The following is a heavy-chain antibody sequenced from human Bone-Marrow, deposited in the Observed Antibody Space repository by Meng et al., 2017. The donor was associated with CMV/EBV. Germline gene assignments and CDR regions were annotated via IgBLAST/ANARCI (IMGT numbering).Heavy chain of an antibody. D-gene: IGHD2-21*01. CDR1: GFSFSDYR. V-gene: IGHV3-21*01. Sequence: GESLKISCAASGFSFSDYRMNWVRQAPGKGLEWVSSIKTGSTYIHYADSVKGRFTISRDNAQNSLYLQMNSLRAGDTAVYYCARPVVDYGMDVWGQGTTVTVSS. CDR2: IKTGSTYI. J-gene: IGHJ6*02. CDR3: ARPVVDYGMDV.